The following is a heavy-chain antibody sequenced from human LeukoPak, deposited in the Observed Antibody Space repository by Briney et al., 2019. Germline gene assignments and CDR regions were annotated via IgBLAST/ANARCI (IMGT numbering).Heavy chain of an antibody. CDR3: ARDRSVTPAFFDS. CDR2: IYYSGST. CDR1: GGSISSGGYY. Sequence: PSETLSLTCTVSGGSISSGGYYWSWIRQHPGKGLEWIGYIYYSGSTYYNPSLKSRVTISVDTSKNQFSLKLSSVTAADTAVYYCARDRSVTPAFFDSWGQGTLVTVSS. D-gene: IGHD4-23*01. J-gene: IGHJ4*02. V-gene: IGHV4-31*03.